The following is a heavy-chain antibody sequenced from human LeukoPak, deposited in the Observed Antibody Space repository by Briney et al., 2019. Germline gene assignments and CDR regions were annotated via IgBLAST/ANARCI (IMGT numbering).Heavy chain of an antibody. CDR1: GGSISSDY. V-gene: IGHV4-59*01. Sequence: SETLSLTCTVSGGSISSDYWSWIRQPPGKGLEWIGYINYSGSTSYNPSLKSRVTISLDTSKNQFSLKLSSVTAADTAVYFCARVFGSSGWYGAFDYWGQGPLVTVPS. CDR3: ARVFGSSGWYGAFDY. J-gene: IGHJ4*02. CDR2: INYSGST. D-gene: IGHD6-19*01.